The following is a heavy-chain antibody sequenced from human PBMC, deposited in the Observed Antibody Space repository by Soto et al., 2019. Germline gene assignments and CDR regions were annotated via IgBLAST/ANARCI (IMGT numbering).Heavy chain of an antibody. D-gene: IGHD2-8*01. V-gene: IGHV3-15*01. CDR1: GFNFTNAC. CDR2: IKSKTDGGTI. Sequence: EVQLVESGGGLVNPGGSLRVPCTTSGFNFTNACMSWVRQAQGKGLDWVGRIKSKTDGGTIDYAAPVKGRFTISSEDLENTRYLQMNAVQAEDTAVYYSTITKGRLPPPTNDYWGEGPLVPVSS. J-gene: IGHJ4*02. CDR3: TITKGRLPPPTNDY.